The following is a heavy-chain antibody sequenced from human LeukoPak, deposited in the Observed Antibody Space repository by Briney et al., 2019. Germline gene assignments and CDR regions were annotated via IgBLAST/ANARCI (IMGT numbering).Heavy chain of an antibody. CDR1: GYTFTSYG. Sequence: ASVKASCKASGYTFTSYGISWVRQAPGQGLEWMGWISAYNGNTNYAQKLQGRVTMTTDTSTSTAYMELRSLRSDDTAVYYCARKYSSGSSSDYWGQGTLVTVSS. CDR2: ISAYNGNT. V-gene: IGHV1-18*04. CDR3: ARKYSSGSSSDY. J-gene: IGHJ4*02. D-gene: IGHD6-19*01.